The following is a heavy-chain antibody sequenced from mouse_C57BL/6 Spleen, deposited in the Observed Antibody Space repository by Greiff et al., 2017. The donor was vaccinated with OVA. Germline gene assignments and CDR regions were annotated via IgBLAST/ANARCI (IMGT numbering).Heavy chain of an antibody. CDR2: ISSGGSYT. CDR3: ARRLREGAMDY. V-gene: IGHV5-6*01. Sequence: EVQRVESGGDLVKPGGSLKLSCAASGFTFSSYGMSWVRQTPDKRLEWVATISSGGSYTYYPDSVKGRFTISRDNAKNTLYLQMSSLKSEDTAMYYCARRLREGAMDYWGQGTSVTVSS. D-gene: IGHD2-2*01. J-gene: IGHJ4*01. CDR1: GFTFSSYG.